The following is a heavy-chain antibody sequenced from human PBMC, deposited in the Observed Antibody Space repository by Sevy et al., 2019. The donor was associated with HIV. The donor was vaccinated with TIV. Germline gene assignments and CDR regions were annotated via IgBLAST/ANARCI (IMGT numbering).Heavy chain of an antibody. Sequence: GGCPRLSCAASGFPFSSHWMTWVRQAPGKGLDWVASIKQDGSEMYYVDSVKGRFTISRDNAKNSVYLQMNSLRVEDTAMYYCTTGHQELGMRGQGTLVTVSS. CDR2: IKQDGSEM. D-gene: IGHD6-13*01. J-gene: IGHJ4*02. V-gene: IGHV3-7*01. CDR3: TTGHQELGM. CDR1: GFPFSSHW.